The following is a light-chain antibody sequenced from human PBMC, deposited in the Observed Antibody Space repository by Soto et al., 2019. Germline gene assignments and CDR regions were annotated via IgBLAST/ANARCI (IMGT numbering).Light chain of an antibody. CDR2: DVS. Sequence: QSALTQPASVSGSPGQSITISCTGTSSDVGGYNYVSWYQQHPGKAPKLMIYDVSNRHSGVSNRFSGSKSGNTASLTISWLQAEDEADYYCSSYTSSSTVVFGGGTKVTVL. CDR1: SSDVGGYNY. CDR3: SSYTSSSTVV. V-gene: IGLV2-14*01. J-gene: IGLJ2*01.